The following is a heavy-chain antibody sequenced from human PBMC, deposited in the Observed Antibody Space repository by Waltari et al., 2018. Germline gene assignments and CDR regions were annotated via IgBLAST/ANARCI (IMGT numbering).Heavy chain of an antibody. D-gene: IGHD2-8*01. Sequence: QVQLVESGGGVVQPGRSLRLYCAASGFTFSNYGMPWVRQAPGKGLEWVAGRWYEGNNKDYADSVKGRLTISREKSKNTLDLKMNSLRAEDTAVYYCARGTLIIYFDYWGQGTLVTVSS. J-gene: IGHJ4*02. CDR3: ARGTLIIYFDY. CDR2: RWYEGNNK. CDR1: GFTFSNYG. V-gene: IGHV3-33*01.